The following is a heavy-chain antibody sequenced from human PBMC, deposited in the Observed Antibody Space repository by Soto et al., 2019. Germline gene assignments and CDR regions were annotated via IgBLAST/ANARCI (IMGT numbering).Heavy chain of an antibody. CDR3: AKDSANWKKIGWYFDL. V-gene: IGHV3-30*18. CDR2: ISYDGSNK. Sequence: QVQLVESGGGVVQPGRSLRLSCAASGFTFSSYGMHWVRQAPGKGLEWVAVISYDGSNKYYADSVKGRFTISRDNSKNTLYLKMNSLRAEDTAVYYCAKDSANWKKIGWYFDLWGRGTLVTVSS. J-gene: IGHJ2*01. D-gene: IGHD1-1*01. CDR1: GFTFSSYG.